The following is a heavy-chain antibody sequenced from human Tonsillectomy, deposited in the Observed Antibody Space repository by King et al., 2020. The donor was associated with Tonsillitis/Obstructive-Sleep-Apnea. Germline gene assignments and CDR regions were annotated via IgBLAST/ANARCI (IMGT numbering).Heavy chain of an antibody. J-gene: IGHJ4*02. Sequence: VQLVESGGGLVQPGGSLRLSLAASGFTFSSYWMSWVRQAPGKGLEWVANIKQDGSEKFYVDSVKGRFTISRDNAKNSLYLQKKSLRAEDTAVYYFARDRSIVGARYFDYWRQGPLVTVSS. D-gene: IGHD1-26*01. CDR3: ARDRSIVGARYFDY. V-gene: IGHV3-7*04. CDR1: GFTFSSYW. CDR2: IKQDGSEK.